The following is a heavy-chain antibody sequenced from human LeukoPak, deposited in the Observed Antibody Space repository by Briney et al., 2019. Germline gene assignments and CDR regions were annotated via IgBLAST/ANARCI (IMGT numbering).Heavy chain of an antibody. CDR2: IYSGGST. D-gene: IGHD6-19*01. CDR1: GFTVSSNY. V-gene: IGHV3-53*01. CDR3: ANGKSEYSSGWPRVTF. J-gene: IGHJ4*02. Sequence: GGSLRLSCAASGFTVSSNYMSWVRQAPGKGLEWVSVIYSGGSTYYADSVKGRFTISRDNSKNTLYLQMNSLRAEDTAVYYCANGKSEYSSGWPRVTFWGQGTLVTVSS.